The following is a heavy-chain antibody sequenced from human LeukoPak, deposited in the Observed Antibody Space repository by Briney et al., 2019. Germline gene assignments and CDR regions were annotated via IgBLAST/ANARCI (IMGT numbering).Heavy chain of an antibody. Sequence: PSETLSLTCTVSGGSISSYYWSWIRQPPGKGLEWIGYIYYSGSTNYNPSLKSRVTISVDTSKNQFSLKLSSVTAADTAVYYCARQTTGYSSGDLDYWGQGTLVTVSS. D-gene: IGHD6-19*01. CDR3: ARQTTGYSSGDLDY. CDR2: IYYSGST. CDR1: GGSISSYY. V-gene: IGHV4-59*08. J-gene: IGHJ4*02.